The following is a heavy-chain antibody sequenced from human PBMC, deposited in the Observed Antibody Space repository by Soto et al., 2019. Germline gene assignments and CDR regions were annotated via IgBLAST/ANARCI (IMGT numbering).Heavy chain of an antibody. D-gene: IGHD3-16*02. CDR2: IYYSGST. J-gene: IGHJ4*02. CDR3: ARGSMITFGAVIGNDY. Sequence: QVQLQESGPGLVKPSQTLSLTCTVSGGSISSGGYYWSWIRQHPGKGLEWIGYIYYSGSTYYNPSLKTRVTISVDTSKTQFALKLSSVTAADTAVYYCARGSMITFGAVIGNDYWGQRTLVTVSS. V-gene: IGHV4-31*03. CDR1: GGSISSGGYY.